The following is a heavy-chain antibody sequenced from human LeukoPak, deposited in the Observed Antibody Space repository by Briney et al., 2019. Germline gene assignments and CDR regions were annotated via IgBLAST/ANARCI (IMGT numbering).Heavy chain of an antibody. Sequence: GGSLRLSCAASGCTLNSYDMHWVRQATGKGLEWVSGIDIPGNTYYPDSVKGRFTMSRESAKNSLYLQMNSLRAGDTAVYYCARAVASTHWFDPWGQGTLVTVSS. D-gene: IGHD6-19*01. CDR1: GCTLNSYD. CDR2: IDIPGNT. J-gene: IGHJ5*02. V-gene: IGHV3-13*01. CDR3: ARAVASTHWFDP.